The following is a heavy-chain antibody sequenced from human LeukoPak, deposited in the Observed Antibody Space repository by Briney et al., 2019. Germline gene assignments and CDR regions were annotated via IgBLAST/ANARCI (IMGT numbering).Heavy chain of an antibody. J-gene: IGHJ4*02. Sequence: PSETLSLTCAVYGGSFSGYYWSWIRQPPGEGLEWIGEINHSGSTNYNPSLKRRVTISVDTSKNQFSLKLSSVTAADTAVYYCARTNWGRLKDFDYWGQGTLVTVSS. CDR3: ARTNWGRLKDFDY. D-gene: IGHD7-27*01. CDR2: INHSGST. V-gene: IGHV4-34*01. CDR1: GGSFSGYY.